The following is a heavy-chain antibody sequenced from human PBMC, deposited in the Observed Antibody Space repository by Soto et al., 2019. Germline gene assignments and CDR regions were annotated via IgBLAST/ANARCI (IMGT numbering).Heavy chain of an antibody. CDR3: APARASLRGSGWDKGY. D-gene: IGHD6-19*01. V-gene: IGHV3-23*01. CDR2: ISGSGGST. CDR1: GFTFSSYA. J-gene: IGHJ4*02. Sequence: HPGGSLRLSCAASGFTFSSYAMSWVRQAPGKGLEWVSAISGSGGSTYYADSVKGRFTISRDNSKNTLYLQMNSLRAEDTAVYYCAPARASLRGSGWDKGYWGQGTLVTVSS.